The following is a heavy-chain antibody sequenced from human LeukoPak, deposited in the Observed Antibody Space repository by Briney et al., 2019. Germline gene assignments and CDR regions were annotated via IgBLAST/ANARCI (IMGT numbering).Heavy chain of an antibody. V-gene: IGHV1-69*13. CDR3: ARGPLGAAAAGTKDFDI. D-gene: IGHD6-13*01. Sequence: SVEVSCKASGGTFSSYAISWGRQAPGQGLEWMGGIIPIFGTANYAQKFQGRVTITADESKSTAYLELSSLRSEDTAVYYCARGPLGAAAAGTKDFDIWGQGTMVTVSS. CDR1: GGTFSSYA. CDR2: IIPIFGTA. J-gene: IGHJ3*02.